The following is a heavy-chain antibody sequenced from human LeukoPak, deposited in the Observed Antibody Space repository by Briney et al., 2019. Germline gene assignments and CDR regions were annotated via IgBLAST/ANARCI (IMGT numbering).Heavy chain of an antibody. J-gene: IGHJ4*02. Sequence: ASVTVSCKASGYTFTSYYMRWVRQAPGQGLEWMGIINPSGGSTSYAQKFQGRVTMTRDTSTSTVYMELSSLRSEDTAVYYCARGHYYDSSGYFDGYYYFDYWGQGTLVTVSS. CDR1: GYTFTSYY. V-gene: IGHV1-46*01. D-gene: IGHD3-22*01. CDR2: INPSGGST. CDR3: ARGHYYDSSGYFDGYYYFDY.